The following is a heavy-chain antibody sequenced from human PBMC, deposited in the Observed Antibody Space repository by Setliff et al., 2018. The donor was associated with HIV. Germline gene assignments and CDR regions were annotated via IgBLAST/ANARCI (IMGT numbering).Heavy chain of an antibody. J-gene: IGHJ1*01. Sequence: ASVKVSCKASGYMFSGFHMHWVRQAAGQGLEWMGRINPNSGGTNYAQKFQGRVTMTRDTSISTAYMELSRLRSDDTAVYYCARDWAADSYGSGSFQYWGQGTLVTVS. V-gene: IGHV1-2*06. D-gene: IGHD3-10*01. CDR1: GYMFSGFH. CDR2: INPNSGGT. CDR3: ARDWAADSYGSGSFQY.